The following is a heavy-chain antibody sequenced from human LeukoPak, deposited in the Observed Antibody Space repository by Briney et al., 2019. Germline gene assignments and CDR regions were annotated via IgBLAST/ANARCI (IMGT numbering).Heavy chain of an antibody. J-gene: IGHJ4*02. CDR3: ARGPNWNYVDY. CDR2: IYHSGST. D-gene: IGHD1-1*01. V-gene: IGHV4-38-2*02. Sequence: SETLSLTCTVSGYSISSGYYWGWIRQPPGKGLEWIASIYHSGSTYYNPSLRSRVTISVDTSKNQFSLKLSSVTAADTAVYYCARGPNWNYVDYWGQGTLVTVSS. CDR1: GYSISSGYY.